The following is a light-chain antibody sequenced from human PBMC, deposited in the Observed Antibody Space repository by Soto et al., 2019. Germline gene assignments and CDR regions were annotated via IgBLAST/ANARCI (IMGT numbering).Light chain of an antibody. CDR3: SSYTTSSTLV. CDR1: SSDVGSYNR. V-gene: IGLV2-18*02. CDR2: DVS. Sequence: QSALTQPPSVSGSPGQSIAISCTGTSSDVGSYNRVSWYQQPPGTAPKLMIYDVSDRPSGVPDRFSGSMSGNTASLTISGLQTEDEADYYCSSYTTSSTLVFGGGTKLTVL. J-gene: IGLJ3*02.